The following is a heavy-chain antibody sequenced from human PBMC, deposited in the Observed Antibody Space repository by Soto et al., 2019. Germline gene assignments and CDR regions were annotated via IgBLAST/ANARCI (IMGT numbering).Heavy chain of an antibody. J-gene: IGHJ6*02. V-gene: IGHV1-58*01. CDR2: IVVGSGNT. D-gene: IGHD1-26*01. CDR1: GFTLTSSA. Sequence: SVKVACKASGFTLTSSAVQWVRQARGQRLEWIGWIVVGSGNTNYAQKFQERVTITRDMSTRTAYLELSSLRSEDTAVYYCAADTPVGATSTYYYYGMDVWGQGTTVTVSS. CDR3: AADTPVGATSTYYYYGMDV.